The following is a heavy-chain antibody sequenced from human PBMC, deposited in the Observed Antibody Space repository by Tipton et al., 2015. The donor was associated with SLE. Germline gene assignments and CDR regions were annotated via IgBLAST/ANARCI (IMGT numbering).Heavy chain of an antibody. J-gene: IGHJ4*02. D-gene: IGHD5-12*01. CDR1: GYSITSNYY. CDR2: IHHSGST. V-gene: IGHV4-38-2*01. CDR3: ARQVASFDY. Sequence: TLSLTCAVSGYSITSNYYWGWVRQSPGKGLEYIGTIHHSGSTHYNPSLSSRVTISRDTSKNQFSLKLSFVATADTATYYCARQVASFDYWGQGTLVTVSS.